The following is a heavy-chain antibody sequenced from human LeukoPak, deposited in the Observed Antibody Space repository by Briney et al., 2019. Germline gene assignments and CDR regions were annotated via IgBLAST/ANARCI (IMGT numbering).Heavy chain of an antibody. CDR1: GGSISSSSYY. V-gene: IGHV4-39*07. Sequence: SETLSLTCTVSGGSISSSSYYWGWIRQPPGKGLEWIGSIYYSGSTYYNPSLKSRVTISVDTSKNQFSLKLSSVTAADTAVYYCARDPFPSYYYDSSGYFDYWGQGTLVTVSS. CDR3: ARDPFPSYYYDSSGYFDY. J-gene: IGHJ4*02. CDR2: IYYSGST. D-gene: IGHD3-22*01.